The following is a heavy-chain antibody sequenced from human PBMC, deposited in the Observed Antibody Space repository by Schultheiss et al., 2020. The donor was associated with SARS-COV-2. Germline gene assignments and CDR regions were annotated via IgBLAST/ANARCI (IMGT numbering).Heavy chain of an antibody. D-gene: IGHD3-22*01. CDR1: GFAFRSYA. Sequence: GGSLRLSCAASGFAFRSYAMHWVRQVPGKGLEWVSVSSGSGTAPFTYYADSVEGRFTLSRDNSKNTLYLQLNSLRAEDTAVYYCVSDSLPDSSAYHYEGRYFFDYWGRGTLVTVSS. CDR2: SSGSGTAPFT. J-gene: IGHJ4*02. CDR3: VSDSLPDSSAYHYEGRYFFDY. V-gene: IGHV3-23*01.